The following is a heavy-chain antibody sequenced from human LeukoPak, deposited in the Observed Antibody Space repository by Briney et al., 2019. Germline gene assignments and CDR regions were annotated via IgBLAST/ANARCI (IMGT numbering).Heavy chain of an antibody. Sequence: ASVKVSCKASGYTFTSYGISWVRQASGQGLEWMGWISGYNGNTNYAQKFQGRVTVTTDTSTSTAYMELRSLRSDDTAVYYCAKSDSSSWIYFDYWGQGTLVTVSS. J-gene: IGHJ4*02. V-gene: IGHV1-18*01. CDR2: ISGYNGNT. CDR3: AKSDSSSWIYFDY. D-gene: IGHD6-13*01. CDR1: GYTFTSYG.